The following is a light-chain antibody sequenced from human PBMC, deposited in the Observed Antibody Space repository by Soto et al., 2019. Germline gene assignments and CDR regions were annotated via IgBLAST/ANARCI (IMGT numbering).Light chain of an antibody. CDR1: QSISSW. CDR2: KAS. CDR3: YQSKSYARA. Sequence: DIQMTQSPSTLSASVGDRVTITCRASQSISSWLAWYQQKPGKAPKLLIYKASCLEGGVPSRFSGSGSGTEFTLTISSLQPDDFATYYCYQSKSYARAFGQGTKVEIK. J-gene: IGKJ1*01. V-gene: IGKV1-5*03.